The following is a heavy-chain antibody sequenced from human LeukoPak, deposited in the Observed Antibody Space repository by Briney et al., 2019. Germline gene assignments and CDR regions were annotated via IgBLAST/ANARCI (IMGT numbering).Heavy chain of an antibody. CDR2: IYSGGST. D-gene: IGHD3-16*02. J-gene: IGHJ3*02. V-gene: IGHV3-66*01. CDR1: GFTVSSNY. Sequence: GGSLRLSCAASGFTVSSNYMSWVRQAPGKGLEWVSVIYSGGSTYYADSVKGRFTISRDNSKNTLYLQMNSLRAEDTAVYYCARAPTYYDYVWGSYRNDAFDIWGQGTMVTVSS. CDR3: ARAPTYYDYVWGSYRNDAFDI.